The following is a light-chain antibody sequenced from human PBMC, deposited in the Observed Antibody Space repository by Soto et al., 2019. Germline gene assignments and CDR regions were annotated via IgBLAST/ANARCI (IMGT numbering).Light chain of an antibody. CDR2: EVS. J-gene: IGLJ2*01. CDR3: SSFTTTSTVL. Sequence: QSALTQPASVSGSLGQSITISCTGNSSDIGAYNYVSWYQQHPGKAPKVMIFEVSMRPSGVSNRFSGSKSGNMASLTISGLQAEDEGDYYCSSFTTTSTVLLGGGTKVTVL. V-gene: IGLV2-14*01. CDR1: SSDIGAYNY.